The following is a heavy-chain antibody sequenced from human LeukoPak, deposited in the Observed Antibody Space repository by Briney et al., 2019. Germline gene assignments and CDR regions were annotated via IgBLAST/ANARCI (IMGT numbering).Heavy chain of an antibody. D-gene: IGHD2-21*02. CDR3: ARGPRELAYCGGDCYLHAFDI. CDR2: ISYGGSNK. CDR1: GFTFSSYA. V-gene: IGHV3-30-3*01. Sequence: PGGSLRLSCAASGFTFSSYAMHWVRQAPGKGLEWVAVISYGGSNKYYADSVKGRFTISRDNSKNTLYLQMNSLRAEDTAVYYCARGPRELAYCGGDCYLHAFDIWGQGTMVTVSS. J-gene: IGHJ3*02.